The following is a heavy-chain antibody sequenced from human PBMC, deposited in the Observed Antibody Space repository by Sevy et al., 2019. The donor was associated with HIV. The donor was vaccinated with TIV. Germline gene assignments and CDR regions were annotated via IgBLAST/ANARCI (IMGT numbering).Heavy chain of an antibody. V-gene: IGHV4-39*01. CDR1: GVSMSSSSYD. CDR2: MNHSGRS. Sequence: SETLSLTCTVSGVSMSSSSYDWGWVRQPPGTGLEWIGTMNHSGRSYYNPSIKSRVTIYVLTSKNQFSLKLSSVTAADTAVYYCARQGGIVDRAFDYWGQGTLVTVSS. J-gene: IGHJ4*02. CDR3: ARQGGIVDRAFDY. D-gene: IGHD2-21*01.